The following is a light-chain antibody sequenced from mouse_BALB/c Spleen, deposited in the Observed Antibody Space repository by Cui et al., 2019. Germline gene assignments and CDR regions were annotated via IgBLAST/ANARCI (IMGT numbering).Light chain of an antibody. CDR3: QQWSSNPPT. CDR2: LTS. Sequence: QIVLTQSPALMSASPGEKVTMTCSASSSVSYMYWYQQKPRSSPKPWIYLTSNLASGVRARFSGSGSGTSYSLTISSMEAEDAATYYCQQWSSNPPTFGAGTKLELK. J-gene: IGKJ5*01. CDR1: SSVSY. V-gene: IGKV4-68*01.